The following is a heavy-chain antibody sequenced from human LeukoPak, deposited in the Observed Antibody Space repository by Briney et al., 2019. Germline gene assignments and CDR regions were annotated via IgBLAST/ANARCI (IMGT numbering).Heavy chain of an antibody. V-gene: IGHV4-59*01. CDR3: ARADYGGNSATLDY. CDR2: IYYSGST. J-gene: IGHJ4*02. D-gene: IGHD4-23*01. CDR1: GGSISSYY. Sequence: ASETLSLTCTVSGGSISSYYWSWIRQPPGKGLEWIGYIYYSGSTNYNPSLKSRVTISVDTSKNQFSLKLSSVTAADTAVYYCARADYGGNSATLDYWDQGTLVTVSS.